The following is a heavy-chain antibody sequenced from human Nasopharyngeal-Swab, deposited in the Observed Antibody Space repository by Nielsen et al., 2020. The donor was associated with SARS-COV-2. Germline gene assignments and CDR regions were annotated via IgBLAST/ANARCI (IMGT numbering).Heavy chain of an antibody. J-gene: IGHJ6*03. CDR1: GFTFSSFA. V-gene: IGHV3-30*04. D-gene: IGHD3-3*01. CDR3: TRDSVYNFGVFIITTSFMDV. Sequence: RGSLRLSCAASGFTFSSFAMHWVRQAPGKGLEWVGLISYDGSHENYADSVRGRFTISRDNSKDTVHLQMNSLRPEDTAVYYCTRDSVYNFGVFIITTSFMDVWGKGTTVTVSS. CDR2: ISYDGSHE.